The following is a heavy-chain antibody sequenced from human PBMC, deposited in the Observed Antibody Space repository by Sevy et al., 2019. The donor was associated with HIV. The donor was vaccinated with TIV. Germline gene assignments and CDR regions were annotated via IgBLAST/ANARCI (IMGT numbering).Heavy chain of an antibody. Sequence: GGSLRLSCAASEFTVSSNYMSWVRQAPGKGLEWVSVIYSGGSTYYADSVKGRFTISRDNSQNTVYLQMNSLRAEDTAVYYCARGRKTTQEWLEELDYYYGMDVWGQGTSVTVSS. CDR3: ARGRKTTQEWLEELDYYYGMDV. CDR2: IYSGGST. CDR1: EFTVSSNY. V-gene: IGHV3-53*01. J-gene: IGHJ6*02. D-gene: IGHD2-8*01.